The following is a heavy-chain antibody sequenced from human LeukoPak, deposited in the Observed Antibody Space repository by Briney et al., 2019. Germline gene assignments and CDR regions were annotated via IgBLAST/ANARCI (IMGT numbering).Heavy chain of an antibody. CDR3: ARGPPTDYYDSSGFYYVFDY. V-gene: IGHV4-34*01. CDR2: INHSGST. CDR1: GGSFSGYY. D-gene: IGHD3-22*01. Sequence: SETLSLACAVYGGSFSGYYWSCIRQPPGKGLEWIGEINHSGSTNYNPSLKSRVTISVDTSKNQFSLKLSSVPAADTAVYFCARGPPTDYYDSSGFYYVFDYWGQGTLVTVSS. J-gene: IGHJ4*02.